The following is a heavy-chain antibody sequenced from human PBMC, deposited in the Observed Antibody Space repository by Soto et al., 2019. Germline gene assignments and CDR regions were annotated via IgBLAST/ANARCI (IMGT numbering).Heavy chain of an antibody. CDR1: GFTFSSYW. V-gene: IGHV3-7*05. D-gene: IGHD2-15*01. CDR3: ARVKILAGEY. J-gene: IGHJ4*02. Sequence: EVQLVESGGGLVQPGGSLRLSCAASGFTFSSYWMSWVRQAPGKGLEWVGNIKKDGNDKYYVDSVKARFTSSRDNAKNSLYLQMNSLTAEDPVVYYCARVKILAGEYWGQGTLVTVSS. CDR2: IKKDGNDK.